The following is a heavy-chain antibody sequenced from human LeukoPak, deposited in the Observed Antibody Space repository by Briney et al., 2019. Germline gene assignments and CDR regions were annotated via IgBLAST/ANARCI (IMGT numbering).Heavy chain of an antibody. CDR2: MYYSGTT. CDR1: GGSISTYDYY. D-gene: IGHD3-3*01. J-gene: IGHJ5*02. Sequence: PSQTLSLTCTVTGGSISTYDYYWSWIRQPPGKGLEWIGYMYYSGTTYYNPSLKSRVAMSVDTSKKRFSLKLSSVTAADTAMYCCARDPYDFWSGFHWFDPWGQGTLVTVSS. V-gene: IGHV4-30-4*08. CDR3: ARDPYDFWSGFHWFDP.